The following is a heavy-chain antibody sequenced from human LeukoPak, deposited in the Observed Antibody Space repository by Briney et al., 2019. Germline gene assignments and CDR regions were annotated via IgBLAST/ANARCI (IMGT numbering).Heavy chain of an antibody. J-gene: IGHJ5*02. D-gene: IGHD4-17*01. Sequence: SETLSLTCTVSGGSISSYYWSWIRQPPGKGLEWIGYIYYSGSTNYNPSLKSRVTISVDTSKNQFSLKLSSVTAADTAVSYCARDVPYGDYAWFDPWGQGTLVTVSS. CDR1: GGSISSYY. CDR2: IYYSGST. CDR3: ARDVPYGDYAWFDP. V-gene: IGHV4-59*01.